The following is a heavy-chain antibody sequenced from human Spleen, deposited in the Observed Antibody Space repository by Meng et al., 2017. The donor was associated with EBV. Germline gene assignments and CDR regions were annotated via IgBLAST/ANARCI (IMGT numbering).Heavy chain of an antibody. CDR1: GFTFSMYS. D-gene: IGHD1-26*01. CDR3: ARDKYELLLASDY. CDR2: ISSSGGYI. Sequence: VEPGGGRAKPGGSLRLSCAASGFTFSMYSMTWVRQAPGKGLEWVSSISSSGGYIYYADSVKGRFTISRDNAKNSLYLQMNSLRAEDTAVYYCARDKYELLLASDYWGQGTLVTVSS. V-gene: IGHV3-21*01. J-gene: IGHJ4*02.